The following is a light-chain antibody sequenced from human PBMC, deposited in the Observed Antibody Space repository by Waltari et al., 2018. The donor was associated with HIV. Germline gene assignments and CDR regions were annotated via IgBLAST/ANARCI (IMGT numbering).Light chain of an antibody. CDR2: ETS. Sequence: DIQMTQSPSTLSASVTDRVTLPLRASQGLNGRLAWYQQRPGKATKRLIYETSTLEHGVPSRVSGSGSGTEFTLTISSLQHDDFATYYCQQYNSDYRTLGQGTKVEI. J-gene: IGKJ1*01. CDR1: QGLNGR. CDR3: QQYNSDYRT. V-gene: IGKV1-5*03.